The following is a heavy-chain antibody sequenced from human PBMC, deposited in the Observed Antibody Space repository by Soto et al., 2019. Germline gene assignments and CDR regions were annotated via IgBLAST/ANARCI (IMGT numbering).Heavy chain of an antibody. J-gene: IGHJ6*02. CDR2: INPNSGGT. D-gene: IGHD3-22*01. V-gene: IGHV1-2*04. CDR1: GYAFTGYY. CDR3: ARDMYYYDSSGPQDYGMDV. Sequence: ASVKVSCKASGYAFTGYYMHWVRQAPGQGLEWMGWINPNSGGTNYAQKFQGWVTMTRDTSISTAYMELSRLRSDDTAVYYCARDMYYYDSSGPQDYGMDVWGQGTTVTVSS.